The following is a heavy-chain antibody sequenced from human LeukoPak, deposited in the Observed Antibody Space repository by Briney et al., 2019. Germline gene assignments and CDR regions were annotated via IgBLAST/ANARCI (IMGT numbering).Heavy chain of an antibody. J-gene: IGHJ4*02. Sequence: ASVKVSCKASGYTFTGYYMHWVRQAPGQGLEWMGWINPNSGGTNYAQKFQGRVTMTGDTSISTAYMELSRLRSDDTAVYYCARQHGGSQLLYFDYWGQGTLVTVSS. CDR2: INPNSGGT. CDR3: ARQHGGSQLLYFDY. CDR1: GYTFTGYY. V-gene: IGHV1-2*02. D-gene: IGHD2-2*01.